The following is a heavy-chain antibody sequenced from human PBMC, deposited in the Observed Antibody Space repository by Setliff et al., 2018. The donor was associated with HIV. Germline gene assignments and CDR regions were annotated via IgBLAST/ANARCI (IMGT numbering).Heavy chain of an antibody. J-gene: IGHJ3*02. CDR1: GYSISSGYY. CDR2: INQSGGI. Sequence: SETLSLTCTVSGYSISSGYYWGWIRQPPGKGLEWIGEINQSGGINYNPSLKSRVTISIDTFKNQFSMKLYSVTAADTAVYYCATASGYDLFMGAFDIWGQGTMVTVSS. CDR3: ATASGYDLFMGAFDI. D-gene: IGHD5-12*01. V-gene: IGHV4-38-2*02.